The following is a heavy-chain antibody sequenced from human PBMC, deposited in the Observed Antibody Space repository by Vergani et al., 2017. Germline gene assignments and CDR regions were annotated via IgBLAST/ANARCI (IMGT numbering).Heavy chain of an antibody. CDR1: GYTFTSYG. Sequence: QVQLVQSGAEVKKPGASVKVSCKASGYTFTSYGISWVRQAPGQGLEWMGWISAYNGNTNYAQKLQGRVTMTTDTSTSTAYMGLRSLRSDDTAVYYCARWRIAVAGFRGDYYYGMDVWGQGTTVTVSS. D-gene: IGHD6-19*01. J-gene: IGHJ6*02. CDR2: ISAYNGNT. CDR3: ARWRIAVAGFRGDYYYGMDV. V-gene: IGHV1-18*01.